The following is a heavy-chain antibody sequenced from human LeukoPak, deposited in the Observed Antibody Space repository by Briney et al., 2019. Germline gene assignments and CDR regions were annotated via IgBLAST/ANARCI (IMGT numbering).Heavy chain of an antibody. J-gene: IGHJ5*02. D-gene: IGHD6-13*01. CDR2: IWYDGSNK. Sequence: GGSLRLSCAASGFTFSSYGIHWVRQAPGKGLEWVAVIWYDGSNKYYADSVKGRFTISRDNSKNTLYLQMNSLRAEDTAVYYCARDRIAAAPRYWFDPWGQGTLVTVSS. V-gene: IGHV3-33*01. CDR1: GFTFSSYG. CDR3: ARDRIAAAPRYWFDP.